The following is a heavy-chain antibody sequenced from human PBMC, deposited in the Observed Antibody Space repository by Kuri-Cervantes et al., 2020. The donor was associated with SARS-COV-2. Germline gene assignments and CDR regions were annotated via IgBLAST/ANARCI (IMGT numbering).Heavy chain of an antibody. CDR3: ARGNYHAPYNNYYYMDV. Sequence: ASVKVSCKASGYTFTVYGVTWVRQAPGQGPEWMGWISAHDGNTKYSQKFQGRITMTTDISTNTAYMELESLRSDDTAVYYCARGNYHAPYNNYYYMDVWGEETTVTVSS. V-gene: IGHV1-18*01. CDR2: ISAHDGNT. D-gene: IGHD1-7*01. J-gene: IGHJ6*03. CDR1: GYTFTVYG.